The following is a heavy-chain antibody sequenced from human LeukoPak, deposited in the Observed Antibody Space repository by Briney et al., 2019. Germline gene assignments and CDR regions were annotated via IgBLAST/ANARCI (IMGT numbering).Heavy chain of an antibody. V-gene: IGHV3-53*01. Sequence: QTGGSLRLSCAVSGFTVTDNYMSWVRQAPGKGLQWVSVIYPDGRTCYADSVKGRFTISRDISRNTLLLQMNSLRPDDTAVHYCARTNPVYGDYDYWGQGTLVTVSS. CDR2: IYPDGRT. CDR3: ARTNPVYGDYDY. J-gene: IGHJ4*02. D-gene: IGHD4-17*01. CDR1: GFTVTDNY.